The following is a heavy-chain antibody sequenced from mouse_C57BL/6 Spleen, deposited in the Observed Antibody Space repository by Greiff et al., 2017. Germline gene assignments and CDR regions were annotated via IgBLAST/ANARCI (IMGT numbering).Heavy chain of an antibody. CDR2: FNYDGSSI. Sequence: EVKLMESEGGLVQPGSSLKLSCTASGFTFRAYYLAWVRQVPAKGLEWVSYFNYDGSSIYSLDSLKSRFIISRDNAKNILYLQMISLRSEDTATYYCSRVSNYRWYFDVWGTGTTVTVSS. J-gene: IGHJ1*03. D-gene: IGHD2-5*01. CDR1: GFTFRAYY. V-gene: IGHV5-16*01. CDR3: SRVSNYRWYFDV.